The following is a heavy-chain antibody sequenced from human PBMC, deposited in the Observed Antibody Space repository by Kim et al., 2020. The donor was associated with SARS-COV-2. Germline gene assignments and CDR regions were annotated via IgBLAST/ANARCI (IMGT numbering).Heavy chain of an antibody. Sequence: ADSVKGRFTVTRDNAKNTLYLQMGSLRADDTALYYCAKDHESSGWPTFDYWGQGILVTVSS. CDR3: AKDHESSGWPTFDY. J-gene: IGHJ4*02. V-gene: IGHV3-23*01. D-gene: IGHD3-22*01.